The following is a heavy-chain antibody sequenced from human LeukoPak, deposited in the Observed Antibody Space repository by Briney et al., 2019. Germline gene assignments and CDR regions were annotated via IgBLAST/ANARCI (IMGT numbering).Heavy chain of an antibody. CDR3: ARTGVIGKRHFDY. D-gene: IGHD7-27*01. CDR2: INPNSGGT. Sequence: ASVKVSCKASGYTFTGYYMHWVRQAPGQGLEWMGWINPNSGGTSYAQKFQGRVTMTRDTSISTAYMELSRLRSDDTAVYYCARTGVIGKRHFDYWGQGTLVTVSS. V-gene: IGHV1-2*02. CDR1: GYTFTGYY. J-gene: IGHJ4*02.